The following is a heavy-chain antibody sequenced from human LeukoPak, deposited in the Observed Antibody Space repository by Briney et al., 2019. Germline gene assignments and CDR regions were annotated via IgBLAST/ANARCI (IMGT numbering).Heavy chain of an antibody. CDR3: VRDVTITVTGFDY. CDR2: ISWNSGSI. D-gene: IGHD4-17*01. Sequence: GGSLRLSCAASGFTFDDYAMHWVRQAPGKGLEWVSGISWNSGSIGYADSVKGRVTISRDNAKNSLYLQMNSLRADDTALYYCVRDVTITVTGFDYWGQGTLVTVSS. J-gene: IGHJ4*02. CDR1: GFTFDDYA. V-gene: IGHV3-9*01.